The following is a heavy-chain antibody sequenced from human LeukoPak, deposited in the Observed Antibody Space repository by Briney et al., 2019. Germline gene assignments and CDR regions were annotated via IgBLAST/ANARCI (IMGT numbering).Heavy chain of an antibody. CDR2: ISSSGSTI. CDR3: ATLYYDFWSGWFDP. D-gene: IGHD3-3*01. V-gene: IGHV3-48*03. Sequence: GSLRLSCAASGFTFSSYEMNWVRQAPGKGLEWVSYISSSGSTIYYADSVKGRSTISRDNAKNSLYLQMNSLRAEDTAVYYCATLYYDFWSGWFDPWGQGTLVTVSS. J-gene: IGHJ5*02. CDR1: GFTFSSYE.